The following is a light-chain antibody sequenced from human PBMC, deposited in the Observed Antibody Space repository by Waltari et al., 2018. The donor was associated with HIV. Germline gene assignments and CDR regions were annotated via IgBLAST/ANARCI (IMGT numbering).Light chain of an antibody. V-gene: IGLV8-61*01. CDR1: SGSISTPSF. J-gene: IGLJ3*02. CDR3: VLYMASGRV. CDR2: NTD. Sequence: TVVTQETSFPVSPWGTITRPCRLSSGSISTPSFPRWYQQTAGQPPRTLIYNTDIRSSGVPDRFSGSIVGNKAALTITEAQSEDESDYYCVLYMASGRVFGGGTRLTVL.